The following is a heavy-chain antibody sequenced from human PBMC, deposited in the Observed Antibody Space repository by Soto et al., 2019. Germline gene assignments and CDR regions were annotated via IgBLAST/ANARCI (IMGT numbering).Heavy chain of an antibody. CDR1: GFSVTNNY. Sequence: EVQLVESGGGLILPGGSLRLSCAASGFSVTNNYMTWFRQAPGKGLEWVSIIYTGGSVYYGESVKGRSTISRVSSKNTVFLQVNTLRAEDTAVYYCARATRYFGSFDAWGQGTLVTVSS. CDR2: IYTGGSV. D-gene: IGHD1-1*01. J-gene: IGHJ4*02. CDR3: ARATRYFGSFDA. V-gene: IGHV3-53*01.